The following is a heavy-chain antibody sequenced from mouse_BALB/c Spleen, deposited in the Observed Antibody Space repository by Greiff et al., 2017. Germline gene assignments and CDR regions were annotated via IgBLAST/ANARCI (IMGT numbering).Heavy chain of an antibody. J-gene: IGHJ3*01. CDR2: ISSGGST. CDR3: ARGDGNYEGWFAY. D-gene: IGHD2-1*01. V-gene: IGHV5-6-5*01. Sequence: EVQGVESGGGLVKPGGSLKLSCAASGFTFSSYAMSWVRQTPEKRLEWVASISSGGSTYYPDSVKGRFTISRDNARNILYLQMSSLRSEDTAMYYCARGDGNYEGWFAYWGQGTLVTVSA. CDR1: GFTFSSYA.